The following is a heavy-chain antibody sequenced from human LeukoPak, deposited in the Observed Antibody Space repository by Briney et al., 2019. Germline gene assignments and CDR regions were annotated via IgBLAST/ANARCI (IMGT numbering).Heavy chain of an antibody. CDR3: ATDRGYYYYYGMDV. J-gene: IGHJ6*02. CDR1: GYTLTELS. Sequence: ASVKVSCKVSGYTLTELSMHWVRQAPGKGLEWMGGSDPEDGETIYAQKFQGRVTMTEDTSTDTAYMELSSLRSEDTAVYYCATDRGYYYYYGMDVWGQGTTVTVSS. CDR2: SDPEDGET. V-gene: IGHV1-24*01.